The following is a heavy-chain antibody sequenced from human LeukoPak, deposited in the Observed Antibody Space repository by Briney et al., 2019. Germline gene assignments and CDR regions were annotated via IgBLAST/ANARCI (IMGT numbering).Heavy chain of an antibody. Sequence: GGSLRLSCAASGFTFSSYAMSWVRQAPGKGLEWVSAISGSGGSTYYADSVKGRFTISRDNSKNTLYLQMNSLRAEDTAVYYFAKGSDYGDDNWFDPWGQGTLVTVSS. V-gene: IGHV3-23*01. CDR2: ISGSGGST. CDR1: GFTFSSYA. CDR3: AKGSDYGDDNWFDP. D-gene: IGHD4-17*01. J-gene: IGHJ5*02.